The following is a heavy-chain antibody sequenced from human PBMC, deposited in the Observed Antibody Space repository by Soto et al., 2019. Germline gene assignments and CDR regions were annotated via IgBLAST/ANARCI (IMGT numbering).Heavy chain of an antibody. Sequence: QVQLVQSGAEVKKPGSSVKVSCKASGGTFSSYTISWVRQAPGQGLEWMGRIIPILGIANYAQKFHGRVTITADKSTSTAYMELSSLRSEDTAVYYCARDQPGSGATVTTTGVAFDIWGQGTMVTVSS. CDR3: ARDQPGSGATVTTTGVAFDI. V-gene: IGHV1-69*08. J-gene: IGHJ3*02. CDR1: GGTFSSYT. D-gene: IGHD4-17*01. CDR2: IIPILGIA.